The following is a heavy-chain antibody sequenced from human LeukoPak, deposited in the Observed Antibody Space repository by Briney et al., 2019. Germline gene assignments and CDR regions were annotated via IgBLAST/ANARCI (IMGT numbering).Heavy chain of an antibody. D-gene: IGHD6-19*01. CDR2: INTDGGST. CDR1: GFTFSSYW. J-gene: IGHJ4*02. CDR3: ARGASGNGWLYYFDY. V-gene: IGHV3-74*01. Sequence: PGRSLRLSCAASGFTFSSYWMHWVRQVPGKGLVWVSRINTDGGSTSYADSVKGRFTISRDNAKNTLYLQMNSLRAEDTAVYYCARGASGNGWLYYFDYWGQGTLVTVSS.